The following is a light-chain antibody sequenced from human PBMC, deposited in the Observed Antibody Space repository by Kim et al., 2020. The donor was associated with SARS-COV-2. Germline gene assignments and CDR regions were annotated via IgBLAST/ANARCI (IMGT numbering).Light chain of an antibody. Sequence: APVGDRVTITCRTSQSISSHLNWYHQKPGRAPKLLIYAASTLQGGVPSRFSGSGSETDFTLTISSLQPEDFGTYFCQQSYITPFTFGPGTKVDIK. CDR1: QSISSH. V-gene: IGKV1-39*01. CDR2: AAS. J-gene: IGKJ3*01. CDR3: QQSYITPFT.